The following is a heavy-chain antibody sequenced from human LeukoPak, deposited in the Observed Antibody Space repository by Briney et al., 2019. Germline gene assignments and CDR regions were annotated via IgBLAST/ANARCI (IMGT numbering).Heavy chain of an antibody. J-gene: IGHJ4*02. CDR1: GFTFSSYW. Sequence: GGSMRLSCAASGFTFSSYWMHWVRQAPGKGLVWVSRIHLDGTITNYADSVRGRFTISRDNAKNTLYLQMNSLRAEDTAVYYCARGGSPSDYWGQGTLVTVSS. CDR3: ARGGSPSDY. V-gene: IGHV3-74*01. CDR2: IHLDGTIT. D-gene: IGHD3-16*01.